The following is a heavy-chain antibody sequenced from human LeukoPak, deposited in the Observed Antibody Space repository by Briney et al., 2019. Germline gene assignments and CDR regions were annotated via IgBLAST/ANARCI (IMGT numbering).Heavy chain of an antibody. V-gene: IGHV1-24*01. D-gene: IGHD1-26*01. CDR2: FDPEDGET. CDR1: GYTLTELS. Sequence: ASVKVSCKVSGYTLTELSMHWVRQAPGKGLEWMGGFDPEDGETIYAQKFQGRVTMTEDTSTDTAYMELSSLRSGDTAVYYCATGGRLSGSYRIFDYWGQGTLVTVSS. CDR3: ATGGRLSGSYRIFDY. J-gene: IGHJ4*02.